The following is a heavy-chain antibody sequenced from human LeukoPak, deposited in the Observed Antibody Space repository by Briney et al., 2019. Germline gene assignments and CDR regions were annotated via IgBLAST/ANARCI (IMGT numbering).Heavy chain of an antibody. V-gene: IGHV5-51*01. J-gene: IGHJ4*02. Sequence: SGESLKISCKISGDRLTNNWIGWVRQVPGKGLEWLGLIYPGNSDTRYSPFFQGQVTFSVDTSISTAYLHWGGLKASDTAMYYCARFALTSSLDYWGQGTLVTVSS. CDR2: IYPGNSDT. CDR3: ARFALTSSLDY. D-gene: IGHD6-13*01. CDR1: GDRLTNNW.